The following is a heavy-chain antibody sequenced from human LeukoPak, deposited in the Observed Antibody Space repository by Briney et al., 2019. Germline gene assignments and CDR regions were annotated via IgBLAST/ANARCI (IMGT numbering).Heavy chain of an antibody. CDR3: ARGEWLVRGRDAFDI. Sequence: ASVKVSCKASGGTFSSYAISWVRQAPGQGLEWMGWINTNTGNPTYAQGFTGRFVFSLDTSVSTAYLQISSLKAEDTAVYYCARGEWLVRGRDAFDIWGQGTMVTVSS. D-gene: IGHD6-19*01. J-gene: IGHJ3*02. CDR2: INTNTGNP. CDR1: GGTFSSYA. V-gene: IGHV7-4-1*02.